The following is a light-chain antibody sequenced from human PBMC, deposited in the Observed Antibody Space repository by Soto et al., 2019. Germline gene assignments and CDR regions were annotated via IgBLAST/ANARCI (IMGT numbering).Light chain of an antibody. CDR3: QQRTLWPRT. CDR2: GAS. Sequence: IVLTQSPATLSLSPGERATLSCRASQSLSGTLAWFQQKPGQPPRLLIYGASNRATGIPARFTASGSGTDFTLTISSLEPEDFAVYYCQQRTLWPRTFGQGTKVEI. V-gene: IGKV3-11*01. J-gene: IGKJ1*01. CDR1: QSLSGT.